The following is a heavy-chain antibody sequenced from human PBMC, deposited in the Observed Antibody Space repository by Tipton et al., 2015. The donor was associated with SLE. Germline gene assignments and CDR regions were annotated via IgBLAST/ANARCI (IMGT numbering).Heavy chain of an antibody. V-gene: IGHV4-39*01. CDR2: IYYTGTT. Sequence: TLSLTCTVSGGSISSGGYYWGWIRQPPGKGLEWIGSIYYTGTTYYSPSLKSRVTLSVDTSKNQFSLKVNSVTAADTAVYFCARQPVLSCDFDYWGQGNLVTVSS. J-gene: IGHJ4*02. CDR1: GGSISSGGYY. CDR3: ARQPVLSCDFDY. D-gene: IGHD2-15*01.